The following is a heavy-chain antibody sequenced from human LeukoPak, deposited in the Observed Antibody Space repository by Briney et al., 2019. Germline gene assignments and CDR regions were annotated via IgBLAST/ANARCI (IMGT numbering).Heavy chain of an antibody. CDR2: ISSRSGYI. D-gene: IGHD3-10*01. J-gene: IGHJ4*02. CDR3: ARDFGRYYFDY. Sequence: GGSLRLSCAASGFTFSSYSMNWVRQAPGKGLEWVSSISSRSGYIYYADSVKGRFTISRDNAKNSLYLQMNSLRAEDTAVYYCARDFGRYYFDYWGQGTLVTVSS. CDR1: GFTFSSYS. V-gene: IGHV3-21*01.